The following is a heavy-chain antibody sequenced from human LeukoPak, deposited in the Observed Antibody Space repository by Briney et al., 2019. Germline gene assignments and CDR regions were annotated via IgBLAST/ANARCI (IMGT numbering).Heavy chain of an antibody. CDR1: GGSISSYY. CDR2: IYYSGST. Sequence: SETLSLTCTVSGGSISSYYWSWIRQPPGKGLEWIGYIYYSGSTNYNPSLKSRVTISVDTSKNQFSLKLSSMTAADTAVYYCASFKEYSSSWYFDYWGQGTLVTVSS. D-gene: IGHD6-13*01. CDR3: ASFKEYSSSWYFDY. V-gene: IGHV4-59*01. J-gene: IGHJ4*02.